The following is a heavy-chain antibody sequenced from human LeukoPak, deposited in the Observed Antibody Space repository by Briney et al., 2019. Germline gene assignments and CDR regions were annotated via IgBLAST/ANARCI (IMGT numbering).Heavy chain of an antibody. Sequence: SETLSLTCTVSGGSISSYYWSWLRQPPGKGLEWIGYIYYSGSTNYNPSLKSRVTISVDTSKNQFSLKLSSVTAADTAVYYCTRDIGLGSYYIPLSFDYWGQGTLVTVSS. V-gene: IGHV4-59*01. CDR3: TRDIGLGSYYIPLSFDY. CDR1: GGSISSYY. J-gene: IGHJ4*02. CDR2: IYYSGST. D-gene: IGHD3-10*01.